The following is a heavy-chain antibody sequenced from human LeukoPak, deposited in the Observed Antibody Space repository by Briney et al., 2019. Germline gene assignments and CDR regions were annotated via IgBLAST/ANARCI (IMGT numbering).Heavy chain of an antibody. V-gene: IGHV4-39*01. J-gene: IGHJ4*02. CDR3: ARSKTGTIYYFDY. D-gene: IGHD1-7*01. Sequence: SETLSLTCTVSGGSISSSSYYWGWIRQPPGKGLEWIGSIYYSGSTYYNPSLKSRVAISVDTSKNQFSLKLNSVTAADTAVYYCARSKTGTIYYFDYWGQGTLVTVSS. CDR2: IYYSGST. CDR1: GGSISSSSYY.